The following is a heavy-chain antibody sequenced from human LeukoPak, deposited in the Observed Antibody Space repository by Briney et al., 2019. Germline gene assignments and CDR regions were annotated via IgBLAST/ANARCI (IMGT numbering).Heavy chain of an antibody. J-gene: IGHJ4*02. CDR3: ARGTLYSGWSYYLDY. CDR2: IHYTVST. Sequence: PSETLSLTCSVSGGPITVYHWIWIRQPPGKGLEFIGYIHYTVSTNYNSSLTSRISISTDTSKNQFSLKLTSVTAADTAVYYCARGTLYSGWSYYLDYWGQGTLVTVSS. V-gene: IGHV4-59*08. D-gene: IGHD6-19*01. CDR1: GGPITVYH.